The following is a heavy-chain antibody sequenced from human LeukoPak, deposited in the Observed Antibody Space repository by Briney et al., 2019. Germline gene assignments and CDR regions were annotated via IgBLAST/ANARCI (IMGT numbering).Heavy chain of an antibody. V-gene: IGHV4-61*02. Sequence: SETLSLTCTVSGGSISSGSYYWSWIRQPAGKGLEWIGRIYTSGSTNYNPSLKSRVTISVDTSKNQFSLKLSSVTAADTAVYSCARDFFYFWSGYYTQRNNWFDPWGQGTLVTVSS. CDR2: IYTSGST. CDR3: ARDFFYFWSGYYTQRNNWFDP. J-gene: IGHJ5*02. D-gene: IGHD3-3*01. CDR1: GGSISSGSYY.